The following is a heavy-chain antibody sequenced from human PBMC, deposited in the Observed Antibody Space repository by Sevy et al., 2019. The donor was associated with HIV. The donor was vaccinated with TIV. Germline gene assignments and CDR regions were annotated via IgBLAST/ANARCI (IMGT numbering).Heavy chain of an antibody. D-gene: IGHD6-6*01. J-gene: IGHJ4*02. CDR3: ARDQAESSSTGGLDS. V-gene: IGHV4-61*01. CDR1: GASVSSGSFF. Sequence: SETLSLTCSVSGASVSSGSFFWTWIRQDPGKGLEWTGYIYYSGSTNYNPSLKSRVTFSVDTSKNQFSLKLRSVTAADTAVYYCARDQAESSSTGGLDSWGPGALVTVSS. CDR2: IYYSGST.